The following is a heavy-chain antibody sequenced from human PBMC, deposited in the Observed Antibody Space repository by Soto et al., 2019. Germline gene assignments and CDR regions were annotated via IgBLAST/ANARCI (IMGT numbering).Heavy chain of an antibody. Sequence: QVQLVQSGAEMKEPGSSVKVSCKTSGGTFSSAAISWLRQAPGQGLEWMGGIIPLFRTPDYAQKFQGRVTTAADESTSTAYTELSSLRSEDTAVYYCARDNDRLQLDGNYSSILDVWGQGNT. J-gene: IGHJ6*02. CDR2: IIPLFRTP. V-gene: IGHV1-69*12. CDR1: GGTFSSAA. D-gene: IGHD1-7*01. CDR3: ARDNDRLQLDGNYSSILDV.